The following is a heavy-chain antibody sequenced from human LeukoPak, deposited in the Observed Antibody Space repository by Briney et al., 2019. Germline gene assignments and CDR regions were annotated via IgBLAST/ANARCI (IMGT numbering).Heavy chain of an antibody. V-gene: IGHV3-30*18. CDR2: ISYDGSNK. CDR3: AKDFHYYGSGSYYNRYYYYGMDV. Sequence: PGGSLRLSCAASGFTFSSYGMHWVRQAPGKGLEWVAVISYDGSNKYYADSVKGRFTISRDNSENTLYLQMNSLRAEDTAVYYCAKDFHYYGSGSYYNRYYYYGMDVWGQGTTVTVSS. CDR1: GFTFSSYG. D-gene: IGHD3-10*01. J-gene: IGHJ6*02.